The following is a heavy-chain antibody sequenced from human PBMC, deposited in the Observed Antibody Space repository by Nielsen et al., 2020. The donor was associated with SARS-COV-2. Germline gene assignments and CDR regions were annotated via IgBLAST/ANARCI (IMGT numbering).Heavy chain of an antibody. V-gene: IGHV5-51*01. Sequence: GESLKISCETSGYTFTTFWIGWVRQMPGKGLEWVGVIYPDDFDTRYSPSFQGQVTISVDKSISTTYLQWRSLKASDTVIYYCAREGRDDSGTERRGMDVWGRGTTVTVSS. CDR3: AREGRDDSGTERRGMDV. CDR1: GYTFTTFW. CDR2: IYPDDFDT. J-gene: IGHJ6*02. D-gene: IGHD3-10*01.